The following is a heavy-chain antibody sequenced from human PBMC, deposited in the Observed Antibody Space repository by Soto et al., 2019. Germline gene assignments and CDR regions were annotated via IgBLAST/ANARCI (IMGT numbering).Heavy chain of an antibody. CDR1: GYSFAAYG. J-gene: IGHJ4*02. Sequence: EVQLVESGGGLAQPGRSLRLSCKTSGYSFAAYGVSWFRRAPGKGLEWVGFIRSQSYGGAADYAASVVGRFTISRDDPKNVAFLQMNSLRIEDTAVYYCTKIYGSGTYLPDYWGQGTLVTVSS. CDR2: IRSQSYGGAA. V-gene: IGHV3-49*03. D-gene: IGHD3-10*01. CDR3: TKIYGSGTYLPDY.